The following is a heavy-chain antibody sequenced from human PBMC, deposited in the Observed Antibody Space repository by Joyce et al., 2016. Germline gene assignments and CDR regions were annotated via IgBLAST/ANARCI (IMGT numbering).Heavy chain of an antibody. Sequence: QVQLVQSGAEVKKPGSSVKVSCKASGGTFSTFCISWVGQAPGQGLEWMGRIMPSLDIANYAQKFQGRVKITADKSTATVYMELNRLTSDDTAVYFCARLDPRTTETTSAIGGYYGMDVWGQGTTVSVSS. J-gene: IGHJ6*02. CDR1: GGTFSTFC. CDR2: IMPSLDIA. CDR3: ARLDPRTTETTSAIGGYYGMDV. D-gene: IGHD3-16*01. V-gene: IGHV1-69*04.